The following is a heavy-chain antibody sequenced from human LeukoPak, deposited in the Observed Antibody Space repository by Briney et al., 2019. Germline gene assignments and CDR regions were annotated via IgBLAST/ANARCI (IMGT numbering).Heavy chain of an antibody. Sequence: GGSLSLSCTASGFTFSKYWMHWVRQAPGKGLVWVSRINSDGSDTTYADSVKGRFTISRDNAKNTLYLQMNSLRAEDTAVYYCARDHGRYDSSGYSYWGQGTLVTVSS. V-gene: IGHV3-74*01. J-gene: IGHJ4*02. D-gene: IGHD3-22*01. CDR2: INSDGSDT. CDR1: GFTFSKYW. CDR3: ARDHGRYDSSGYSY.